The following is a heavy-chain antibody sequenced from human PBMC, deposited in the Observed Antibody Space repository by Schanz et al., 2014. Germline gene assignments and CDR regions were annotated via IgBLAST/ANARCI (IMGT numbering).Heavy chain of an antibody. J-gene: IGHJ4*02. Sequence: VQLVESGGGLVRPGDSLRLSCATSGFTFTTFAMTWVRQAPGKGLEWVAVTWFDGSNAYYADSVKGRFIISRDSSRNTVYLQMNNVGVDDTATYYCVKTDAGWRFDYWGQGTLVIVSS. CDR3: VKTDAGWRFDY. D-gene: IGHD6-19*01. CDR2: TWFDGSNA. CDR1: GFTFTTFA. V-gene: IGHV3-33*06.